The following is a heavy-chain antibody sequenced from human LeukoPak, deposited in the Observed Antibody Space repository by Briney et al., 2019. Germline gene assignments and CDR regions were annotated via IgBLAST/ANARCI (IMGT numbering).Heavy chain of an antibody. CDR1: GGSFSGYY. V-gene: IGHV4-34*01. Sequence: SGTLSLTCAVYGGSFSGYYWSWIRQPPGKGLEWIGEINHSGSTNYNPSLKSRVTISVDTSKNQFSLKLSSVTAADTAVYYCARHSKAHYDILTGYYSSWFDPWGQGTLVTVSS. D-gene: IGHD3-9*01. CDR2: INHSGST. J-gene: IGHJ5*02. CDR3: ARHSKAHYDILTGYYSSWFDP.